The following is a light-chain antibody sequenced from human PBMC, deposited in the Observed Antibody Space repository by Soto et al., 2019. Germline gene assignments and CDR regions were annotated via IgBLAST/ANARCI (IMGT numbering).Light chain of an antibody. J-gene: IGLJ1*01. CDR3: SSYTSSSTRV. CDR2: EVS. V-gene: IGLV2-14*01. Sequence: QSALTQPASVSGSPGQSITISCTGTSSDVGGYNYVSWYQQHPGKAPKLMIYEVSSRPSGVSNRFSGSKSGNTASLTISGVQAEDEADYYCSSYTSSSTRVFGTGTKLTVL. CDR1: SSDVGGYNY.